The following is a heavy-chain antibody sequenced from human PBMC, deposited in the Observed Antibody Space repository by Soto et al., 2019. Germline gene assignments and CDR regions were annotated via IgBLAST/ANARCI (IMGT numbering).Heavy chain of an antibody. Sequence: GESLKISCNGSGYSFTSYWIGWVRQMPGKGLESMGIIYPGDSDTRHSPSFQGQVTISADKSISTAYLQWSSLRSEDTAVYYCAVNYYGSGSYYNAHVWGQGTTVTVSS. CDR2: IYPGDSDT. CDR3: AVNYYGSGSYYNAHV. D-gene: IGHD3-10*01. V-gene: IGHV5-51*01. J-gene: IGHJ6*02. CDR1: GYSFTSYW.